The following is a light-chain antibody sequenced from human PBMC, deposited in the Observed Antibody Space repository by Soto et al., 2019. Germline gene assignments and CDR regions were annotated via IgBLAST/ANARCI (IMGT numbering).Light chain of an antibody. CDR2: WAS. J-gene: IGKJ3*01. V-gene: IGKV4-1*01. CDR1: QSVLKSSNNKNC. Sequence: DIVMTQSPDSLAVSLGERATINCKSSQSVLKSSNNKNCLAWYQQKPGQPPKLLIYWASTRESGVPDRFSSSGSGTDFTLTIGSLQAEDVAVYYCQQYYSIPLTFGPGTKVDIK. CDR3: QQYYSIPLT.